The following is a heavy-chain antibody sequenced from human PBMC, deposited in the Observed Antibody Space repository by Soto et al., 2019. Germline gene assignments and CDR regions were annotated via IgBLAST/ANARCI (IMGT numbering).Heavy chain of an antibody. CDR1: GGSISSYY. CDR3: ARDSYSSGWLFDY. D-gene: IGHD6-19*01. J-gene: IGHJ4*02. Sequence: PSETLSLTCTVSGGSISSYYWSWIRQPPGKGLEWIGYIYYSGSTNYNPSLKSRVTISVDTSKNQFSLKLGSVTAADTAVYYYARDSYSSGWLFDYWGQGTLVTVSS. V-gene: IGHV4-59*01. CDR2: IYYSGST.